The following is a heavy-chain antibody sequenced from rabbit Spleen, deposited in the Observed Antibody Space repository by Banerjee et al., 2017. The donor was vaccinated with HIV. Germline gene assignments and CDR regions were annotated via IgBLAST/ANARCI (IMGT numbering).Heavy chain of an antibody. J-gene: IGHJ4*01. CDR3: VRKAGYGGYGDANL. CDR2: IVPIFGVT. V-gene: IGHV1S47*01. CDR1: GFDFSTYS. Sequence: QEQLVESGGGLVQPGGSLALSCKASGFDFSTYSMSWVRQAPGKGLEWIGYIVPIFGVTYYANWVNGRFTISSHNAQNTLYLQLNSLTAADTATYFCVRKAGYGGYGDANLWGPGTLVTVS. D-gene: IGHD6-1*01.